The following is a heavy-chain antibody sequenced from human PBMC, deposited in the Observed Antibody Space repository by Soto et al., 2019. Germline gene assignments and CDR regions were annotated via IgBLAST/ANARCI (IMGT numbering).Heavy chain of an antibody. Sequence: SVKVSCKASGGTFSSYAISWVRQAPGQGLEWMGGIIPIFGTANYALKFQGRVTITADKSTSTAYMELSSLRSEDTAVYYCARASYDFWSGYQNNFDYWGQGTLVTVSS. CDR3: ARASYDFWSGYQNNFDY. D-gene: IGHD3-3*01. CDR1: GGTFSSYA. CDR2: IIPIFGTA. J-gene: IGHJ4*02. V-gene: IGHV1-69*06.